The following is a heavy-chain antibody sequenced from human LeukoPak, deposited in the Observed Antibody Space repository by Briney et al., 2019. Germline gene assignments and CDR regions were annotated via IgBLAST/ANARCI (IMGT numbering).Heavy chain of an antibody. CDR2: VSTYTGNT. CDR3: GRDEDIPTYPNWIDT. D-gene: IGHD2-2*03. J-gene: IGHJ5*02. CDR1: GYNFFNSG. V-gene: IGHV1-18*01. Sequence: ASVKVSCKASGYNFFNSGITWVRQAPGQGPEWIGWVSTYTGNTNYVEKLQSRVTMTADISTDTAYMELRSLISDDTAVYFCGRDEDIPTYPNWIDTWGQGTLVTVSS.